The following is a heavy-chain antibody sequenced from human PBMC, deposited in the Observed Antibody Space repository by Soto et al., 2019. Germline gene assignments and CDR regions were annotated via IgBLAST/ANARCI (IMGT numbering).Heavy chain of an antibody. J-gene: IGHJ5*02. CDR3: GRVTTVTTSWFDP. D-gene: IGHD4-4*01. CDR2: IIPIFGTA. CDR1: GGTFSSYA. Sequence: GASVKVSCKASGGTFSSYAISWVRQAPGQGLEWMGGIIPIFGTANYAQKFQGRVTITADESTSTAYMELSSLRSEDTAVYYCGRVTTVTTSWFDPWGQGTLVTVSS. V-gene: IGHV1-69*13.